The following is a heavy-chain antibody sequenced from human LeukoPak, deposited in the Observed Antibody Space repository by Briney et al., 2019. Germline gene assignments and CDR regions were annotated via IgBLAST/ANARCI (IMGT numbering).Heavy chain of an antibody. CDR2: IYYSGRT. V-gene: IGHV4-39*02. CDR3: AREVTTWFDP. D-gene: IGHD4-17*01. Sequence: WVRQAPGKGLEWIGSIYYSGRTYYNPSLKSRVTISVDTSKNQCSLKLSSVTAADTAVYYCAREVTTWFDPWGQGTLVTVSS. J-gene: IGHJ5*02.